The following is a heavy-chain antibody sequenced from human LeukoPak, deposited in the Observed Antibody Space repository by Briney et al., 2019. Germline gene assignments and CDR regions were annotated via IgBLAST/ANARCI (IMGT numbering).Heavy chain of an antibody. D-gene: IGHD2-2*01. V-gene: IGHV1-46*01. CDR2: INPSGGST. CDR3: ARDGRYCGSTSCRLNWFDP. CDR1: GYTFTTYY. Sequence: ASVKVSCKASGYTFTTYYMHWVRQAPGQGLINPSGGSTSYPQKFQGRVTMTRDTSTSTIYMGLSSLRSEDTAVYYCARDGRYCGSTSCRLNWFDPWGQGTLVTVSS. J-gene: IGHJ5*02.